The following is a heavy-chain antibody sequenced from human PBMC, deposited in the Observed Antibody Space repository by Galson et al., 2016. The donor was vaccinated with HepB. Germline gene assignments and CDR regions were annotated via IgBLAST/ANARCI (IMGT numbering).Heavy chain of an antibody. J-gene: IGHJ5*02. CDR1: GGSFTSNW. V-gene: IGHV4-4*02. CDR3: ARTVAAAGSRGWFDP. CDR2: IYPSGKT. D-gene: IGHD6-13*01. Sequence: ETLSLTCTVSGGSFTSNWWTWVRQPPGKGLEWIGEIYPSGKTNYSPSLKSRVTISVDKSKKQFSLKLSYVTAADTAIYYCARTVAAAGSRGWFDPWGQGTLVTVSA.